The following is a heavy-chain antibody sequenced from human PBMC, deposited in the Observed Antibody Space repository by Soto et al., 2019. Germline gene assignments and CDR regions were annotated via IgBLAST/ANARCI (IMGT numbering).Heavy chain of an antibody. J-gene: IGHJ6*03. CDR1: GYTFTSYG. CDR3: AREAITMVRGVIIYYYYYMDV. Sequence: ASVKVSFKASGYTFTSYGISWVRQAPGQGLEWMGWISAYNGNTNYAQKLQGRVTMTTDTSISTAYMELSRLRSDDTAVYYCAREAITMVRGVIIYYYYYMDVWGKGTTVTVSS. D-gene: IGHD3-10*01. V-gene: IGHV1-18*01. CDR2: ISAYNGNT.